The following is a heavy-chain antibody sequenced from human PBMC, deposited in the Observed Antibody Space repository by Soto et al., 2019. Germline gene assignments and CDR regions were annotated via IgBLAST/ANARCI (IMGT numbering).Heavy chain of an antibody. CDR3: ARDSPYDFWSGYHRADAFDI. Sequence: QVQLVESGGGVVQPGRSLRLSCAASGFTFSSYGMHRVRQAPGKGLEGVAVLWYDGSNKYYADSVKGRFTISRDNSKNTLYLQMNSQSAEDTAVYYCARDSPYDFWSGYHRADAFDIWGQGTMVTVSS. CDR1: GFTFSSYG. CDR2: LWYDGSNK. V-gene: IGHV3-33*01. D-gene: IGHD3-3*01. J-gene: IGHJ3*02.